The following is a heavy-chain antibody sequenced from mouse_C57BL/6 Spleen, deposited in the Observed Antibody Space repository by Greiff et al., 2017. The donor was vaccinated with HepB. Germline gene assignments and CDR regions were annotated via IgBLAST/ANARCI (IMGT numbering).Heavy chain of an antibody. CDR3: AGGIYYYGSSYDWYFDV. CDR2: IYPSDSET. J-gene: IGHJ1*03. Sequence: VQLQQPGAELVRPGSSVKLSCKASGYTFTSYWMDWVKQRPGQGLEWIGNIYPSDSETHYNQKFKDKATLTVDKSSSTAYMQLSSLTSEDSAVYYCAGGIYYYGSSYDWYFDVWGTGTTVTVSS. V-gene: IGHV1-61*01. CDR1: GYTFTSYW. D-gene: IGHD1-1*01.